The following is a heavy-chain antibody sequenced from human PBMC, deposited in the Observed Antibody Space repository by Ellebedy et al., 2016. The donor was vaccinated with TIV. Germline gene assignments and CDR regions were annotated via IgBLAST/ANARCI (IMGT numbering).Heavy chain of an antibody. Sequence: GESLKISXAGSGFTFSSYAMPWVRQAPGKGLEWVSGIIGSGGSAYYADSVKGRFTISRDNSKNTVYLQMNSLRAEDTAVYYCARGRGYILDHWGQGTLVTVSS. CDR1: GFTFSSYA. V-gene: IGHV3-23*01. CDR2: IIGSGGSA. D-gene: IGHD5-12*01. CDR3: ARGRGYILDH. J-gene: IGHJ4*02.